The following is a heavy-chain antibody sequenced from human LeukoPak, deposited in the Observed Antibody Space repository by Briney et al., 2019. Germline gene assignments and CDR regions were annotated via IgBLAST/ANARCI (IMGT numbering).Heavy chain of an antibody. Sequence: GGSLRLSCAASGFTFSSYGMHWVRQAPGKGLEWVALIWFDGGNKYYADSVKGRFTISRDNSKNTLYLQMKSLRAEDTAVYYCARVAVAGNLNNWFDPWGQGTLVTVSS. V-gene: IGHV3-33*01. D-gene: IGHD6-19*01. CDR1: GFTFSSYG. CDR2: IWFDGGNK. CDR3: ARVAVAGNLNNWFDP. J-gene: IGHJ5*02.